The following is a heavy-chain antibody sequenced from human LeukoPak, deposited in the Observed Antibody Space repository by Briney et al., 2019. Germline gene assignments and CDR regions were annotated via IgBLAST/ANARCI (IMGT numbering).Heavy chain of an antibody. D-gene: IGHD6-19*01. CDR1: GASISSYY. CDR2: IYYSGSA. CDR3: ARDKRVAVAGTYIYYYYMDV. V-gene: IGHV4-59*12. J-gene: IGHJ6*03. Sequence: PSETLSLTCTVSGASISSYYWSWIRQPPGKRLEWIGYIYYSGSANYNPSLKSRVTMSVDTSKNQFSLKLSSVTAADTAVYYCARDKRVAVAGTYIYYYYMDVWGNGTTVTISS.